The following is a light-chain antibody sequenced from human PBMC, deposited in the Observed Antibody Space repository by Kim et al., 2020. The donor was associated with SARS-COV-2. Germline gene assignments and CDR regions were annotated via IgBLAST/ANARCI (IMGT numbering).Light chain of an antibody. Sequence: SPGQSSMITCSGDALPKKYAYWYQQKSGQAPVLVIYEDSKRPAGIPERLSGSSSGTMATLIISGAQVEDEGDYYCFSRDSSDSHWVFGGGTQLTVL. CDR2: EDS. V-gene: IGLV3-10*01. CDR3: FSRDSSDSHWV. J-gene: IGLJ3*02. CDR1: ALPKKY.